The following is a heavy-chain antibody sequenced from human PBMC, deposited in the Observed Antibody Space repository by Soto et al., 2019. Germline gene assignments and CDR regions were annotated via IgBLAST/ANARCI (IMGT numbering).Heavy chain of an antibody. CDR2: INCSVST. Sequence: QVQLQQWGAGLLKPSETLSLTCAVYGGSFSGYYWSWIRQPPGKGLEWIGEINCSVSTNYNPSLKSRVTISVDASKNQFSLKLSSVTAADTAVYYCASLGATMSPFDYWGQGNLVTVSS. CDR1: GGSFSGYY. V-gene: IGHV4-34*01. J-gene: IGHJ4*02. D-gene: IGHD5-12*01. CDR3: ASLGATMSPFDY.